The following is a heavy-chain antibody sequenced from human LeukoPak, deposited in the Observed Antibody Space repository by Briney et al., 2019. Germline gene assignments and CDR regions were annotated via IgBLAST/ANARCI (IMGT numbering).Heavy chain of an antibody. CDR3: ARVRGQTDILTGYYWDYYMDV. D-gene: IGHD3-9*01. CDR2: VIPILGTA. J-gene: IGHJ6*03. CDR1: GGTFSSYA. Sequence: GASVKVSCKASGGTFSSYAISWVRQAPGQGLEWMGGVIPILGTANYAQKFQGRVTITTDESTSTAYMELSSLRSEDTAVYYCARVRGQTDILTGYYWDYYMDVWGKGTTVTVSS. V-gene: IGHV1-69*05.